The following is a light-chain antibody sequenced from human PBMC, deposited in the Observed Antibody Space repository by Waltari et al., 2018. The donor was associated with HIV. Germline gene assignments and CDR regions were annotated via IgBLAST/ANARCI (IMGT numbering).Light chain of an antibody. CDR1: SRAVCGYNL. V-gene: IGLV2-14*01. CDR3: SSYTTTSNVEL. CDR2: EVS. J-gene: IGLJ2*01. Sequence: QSALTQPASVSGSPGHSITISCAGSSRAVCGYNLVSSYQQHPGKAPKLMVYEVSNRPSGVSNRFSGSKSGNTASLTISVLQAEDEAVYYCSSYTTTSNVELFGGGTKLTVL.